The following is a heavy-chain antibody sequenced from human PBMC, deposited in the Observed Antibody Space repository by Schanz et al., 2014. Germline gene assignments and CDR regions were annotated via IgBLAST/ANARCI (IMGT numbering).Heavy chain of an antibody. J-gene: IGHJ4*02. Sequence: VQLVQSGGEVKKPGASVKVSCKASGYTFRHYGIRWLRQAPGQGLEWMGRINTNAGKPTYAQGLKGRFVYSLDASVTTAYLEMSSLKAEDTAVYYCARGYSGYSDFDYWGQGALVTVSS. CDR3: ARGYSGYSDFDY. CDR1: GYTFRHYG. V-gene: IGHV7-4-1*02. CDR2: INTNAGKP. D-gene: IGHD5-12*01.